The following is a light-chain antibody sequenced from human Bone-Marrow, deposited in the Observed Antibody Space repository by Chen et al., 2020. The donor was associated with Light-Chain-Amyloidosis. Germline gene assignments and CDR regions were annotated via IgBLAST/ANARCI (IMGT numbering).Light chain of an antibody. CDR2: ETQ. J-gene: IGLJ2*01. Sequence: QSVLTQPPSVSAAPGQKISIPCSGNYRNIGDNSVSWYQQVPGTAPKLLIYETQSRPSGIPARFSGSKSGTSATLGISGLQTGDEADYYCGSWDSSLSAMVFGGGTKVTVL. CDR3: GSWDSSLSAMV. V-gene: IGLV1-51*02. CDR1: YRNIGDNS.